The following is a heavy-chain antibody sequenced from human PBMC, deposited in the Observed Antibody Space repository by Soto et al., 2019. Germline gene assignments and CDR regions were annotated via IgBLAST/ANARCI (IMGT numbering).Heavy chain of an antibody. V-gene: IGHV3-73*01. J-gene: IGHJ3*02. CDR2: IRSKANSYAT. D-gene: IGHD6-13*01. CDR3: TRLSRAAADAFDI. CDR1: GFTFSGSA. Sequence: GGSLRLSCAASGFTFSGSAMHWVRQASGKGLEWVGRIRSKANSYATAYAASVKGRFTISRDDSKNTAYLQMNSLKTEDTAVYYCTRLSRAAADAFDIWGQGTMVTVSS.